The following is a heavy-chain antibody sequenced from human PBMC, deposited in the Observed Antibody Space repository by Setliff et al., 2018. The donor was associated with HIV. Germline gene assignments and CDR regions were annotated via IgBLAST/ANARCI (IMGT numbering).Heavy chain of an antibody. CDR1: GGSMSTYY. D-gene: IGHD4-4*01. J-gene: IGHJ6*03. CDR3: ARASHMTPGNLLHSTGPYYSYYMDV. CDR2: IYTSGST. Sequence: SETLSLTCTVSGGSMSTYYWSWIRQPPGKGLEWIGYIYTSGSTNYNPSLRSRVTISVDTSKNHFSLRLSSVTAADTALYYCARASHMTPGNLLHSTGPYYSYYMDVWGRGTTVTVSS. V-gene: IGHV4-4*08.